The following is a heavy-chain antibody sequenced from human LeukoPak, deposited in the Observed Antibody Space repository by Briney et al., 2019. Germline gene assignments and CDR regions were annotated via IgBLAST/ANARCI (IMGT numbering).Heavy chain of an antibody. CDR3: ARDGPPAGAGDFDY. CDR2: IGSTSI. CDR1: GFSTRTYS. Sequence: GGSLRLSCAASGFSTRTYSMGWVRQAPGKGLEWVSYIGSTSIYADSVKGRFTISRDNAKNTLYLQMNSLRAEDTVVYYCARDGPPAGAGDFDYWGQGTPVTVSS. J-gene: IGHJ4*02. D-gene: IGHD2-2*01. V-gene: IGHV3-48*01.